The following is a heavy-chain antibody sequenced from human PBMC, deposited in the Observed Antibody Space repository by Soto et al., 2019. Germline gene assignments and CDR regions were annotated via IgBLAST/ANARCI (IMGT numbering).Heavy chain of an antibody. CDR2: ISAYNGNT. Sequence: ASVKVSCKASGYTFTSYGISWVRQAPGQGLEWMGWISAYNGNTNYAQKLQGRVTMTTDTSTSTAYMELRSLRSDDTAVYYCARTGSSGWYFDYYYYGMDVWGQGTTVTVSS. CDR1: GYTFTSYG. CDR3: ARTGSSGWYFDYYYYGMDV. D-gene: IGHD6-19*01. V-gene: IGHV1-18*01. J-gene: IGHJ6*02.